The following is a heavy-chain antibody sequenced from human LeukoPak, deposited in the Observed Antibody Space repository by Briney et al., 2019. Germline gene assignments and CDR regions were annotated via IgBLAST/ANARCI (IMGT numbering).Heavy chain of an antibody. D-gene: IGHD6-13*01. V-gene: IGHV3-7*01. J-gene: IGHJ4*02. Sequence: GGSLRLSCAASGFTFSSYWMSWVRQAPGKGLEWVANIKYDGSERDYVDSVKGRFTISRDNAKNSLYLQMNSLRAEDTAVYYCARDIEAAGLFFDYWGQGTLVTVSS. CDR2: IKYDGSER. CDR1: GFTFSSYW. CDR3: ARDIEAAGLFFDY.